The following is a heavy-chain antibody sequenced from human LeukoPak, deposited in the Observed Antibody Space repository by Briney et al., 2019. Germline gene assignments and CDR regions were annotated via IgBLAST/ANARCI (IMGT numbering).Heavy chain of an antibody. CDR2: INPSGGST. CDR3: ARDHEEAVADLDY. J-gene: IGHJ4*02. CDR1: GYTFTSYG. Sequence: GASVKVSCKASGYTFTSYGISWVRQAPGQGLEWMGIINPSGGSTSYAQKFQGRVTMTRDTSTSTVYMELSSLRSEDTAVYYCARDHEEAVADLDYWGQGTLVTVSS. V-gene: IGHV1-46*01. D-gene: IGHD6-19*01.